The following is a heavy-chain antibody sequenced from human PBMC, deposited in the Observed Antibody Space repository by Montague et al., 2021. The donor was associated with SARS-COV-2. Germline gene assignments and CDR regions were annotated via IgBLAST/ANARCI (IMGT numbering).Heavy chain of an antibody. J-gene: IGHJ4*02. D-gene: IGHD6-13*01. CDR3: ARVSLAAAATRSDY. CDR1: GGSVSSGGYY. V-gene: IGHV4-61*08. CDR2: IYYSGST. Sequence: SETLSLTCTVSGGSVSSGGYYWSWIRQPPGKGLEWIGNIYYSGSTNSNPSLKSRVTISLDTSKNPFSLKLTSVTAADTAVYYCARVSLAAAATRSDYWGQGTLVTVSS.